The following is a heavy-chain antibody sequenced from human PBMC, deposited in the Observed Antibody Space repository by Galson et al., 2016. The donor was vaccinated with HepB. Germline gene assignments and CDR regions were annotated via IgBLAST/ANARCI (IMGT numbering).Heavy chain of an antibody. CDR2: ISYDGTTN. CDR3: ARGSEWETPLDDAFDI. CDR1: GFTFNRYG. Sequence: SLRLSCAASGFTFNRYGMNWVRQVPGKGLEFVAIISYDGTTNYYKDSVRGRFTISRDNSKNTLYLQISGLKFEDTGVYYCARGSEWETPLDDAFDIWARGQWSPSLQ. V-gene: IGHV3-30*03. J-gene: IGHJ3*02. D-gene: IGHD1-26*01.